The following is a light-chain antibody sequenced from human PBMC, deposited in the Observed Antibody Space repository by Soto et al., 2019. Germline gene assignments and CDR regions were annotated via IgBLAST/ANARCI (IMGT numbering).Light chain of an antibody. J-gene: IGLJ2*01. CDR1: KLGDKY. V-gene: IGLV3-1*01. CDR2: QDT. Sequence: SYELTQPPSVSVSPGQTASITCSGDKLGDKYACWYQQKPGQSPVLVIYQDTKRPSGIPERFFGSNSGNTATLTISGTQAMDEADYYCQAWDSSTVVFGGGTKVIVL. CDR3: QAWDSSTVV.